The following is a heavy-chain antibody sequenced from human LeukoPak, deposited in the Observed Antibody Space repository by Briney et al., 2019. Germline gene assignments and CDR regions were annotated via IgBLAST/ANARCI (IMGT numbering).Heavy chain of an antibody. D-gene: IGHD5-12*01. CDR2: ISGSGGST. CDR1: GFTFSSYA. V-gene: IGHV3-23*01. J-gene: IGHJ4*02. CDR3: AKGRDGYNADFDY. Sequence: GGSLRLSCVASGFTFSSYAMNWVRQAPGKGLEWVSGISGSGGSTYYADSVKGRFTISRDNSKNTLYLQMNSLRAEDTAVYYCAKGRDGYNADFDYWGQGTLVTVSS.